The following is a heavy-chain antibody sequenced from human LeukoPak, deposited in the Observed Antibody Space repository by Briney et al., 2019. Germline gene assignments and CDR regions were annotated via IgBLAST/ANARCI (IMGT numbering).Heavy chain of an antibody. Sequence: GGSLRLSCAASGFTFDDYGMSWVRQAPGKGLEWVSGINWNGGSTGYADSVKGRFTISRDNAKNSLYLQMNSLRAEDTVLYHCARSLTGYYTDWFDPWGQGTLVTVSS. CDR3: ARSLTGYYTDWFDP. V-gene: IGHV3-20*01. CDR2: INWNGGST. J-gene: IGHJ5*02. D-gene: IGHD3-9*01. CDR1: GFTFDDYG.